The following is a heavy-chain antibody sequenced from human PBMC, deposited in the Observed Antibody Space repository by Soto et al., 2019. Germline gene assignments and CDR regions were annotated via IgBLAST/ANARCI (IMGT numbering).Heavy chain of an antibody. D-gene: IGHD2-2*01. Sequence: SGPTLVNPTQTLTLTCTFSGFSLTTSGVAVGWVRQPPGKALEWLALIYWDDDKRYSPSLRSRLTITKDTSKNQVVLTMTNMGPVDTATYYCAHSRTLGHCITTSCPDNWFDPWGQGTLVTVSS. J-gene: IGHJ5*02. V-gene: IGHV2-5*02. CDR1: GFSLTTSGVA. CDR3: AHSRTLGHCITTSCPDNWFDP. CDR2: IYWDDDK.